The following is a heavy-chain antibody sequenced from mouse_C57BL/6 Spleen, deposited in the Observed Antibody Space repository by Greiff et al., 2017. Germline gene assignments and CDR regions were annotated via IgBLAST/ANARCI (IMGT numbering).Heavy chain of an antibody. CDR1: GFSLTSYG. J-gene: IGHJ2*01. D-gene: IGHD2-12*01. CDR3: AKGDDGGGFDY. CDR2: IWSGGST. Sequence: VQRVESGPGLVQPSQSLSITCTVSGFSLTSYGVHWVRQSPGKGLEWLGVIWSGGSTDYNAAFISRLSISKDNSKSQVFFKMNSLQADYTAIYYGAKGDDGGGFDYWGQGTTLTVSS. V-gene: IGHV2-2*01.